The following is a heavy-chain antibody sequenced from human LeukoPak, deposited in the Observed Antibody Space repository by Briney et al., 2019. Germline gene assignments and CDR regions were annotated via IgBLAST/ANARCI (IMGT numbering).Heavy chain of an antibody. CDR3: AREGTSRSGSYYDY. CDR2: AYYRSKWYN. CDR1: GDSVSSNSAS. J-gene: IGHJ4*02. V-gene: IGHV6-1*01. Sequence: SQTLSLTCAISGDSVSSNSASWNWIRQSPSRGLEWLGRAYYRSKWYNDYAVSVKSRITINPDTSKNQFSLQLNSVTPEDTAVYYCAREGTSRSGSYYDYWGQGTLVTVSS. D-gene: IGHD1-26*01.